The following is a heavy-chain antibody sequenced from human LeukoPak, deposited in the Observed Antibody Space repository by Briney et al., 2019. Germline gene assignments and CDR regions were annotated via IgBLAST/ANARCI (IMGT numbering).Heavy chain of an antibody. D-gene: IGHD3-22*01. CDR3: ARDVFSRYYYDSSGSPPYGMDV. J-gene: IGHJ6*02. V-gene: IGHV1-2*02. CDR1: GYTFTGYY. Sequence: ASVKVSCKASGYTFTGYYMHWVRQAPGQGLEWMGWISPDSAGTKYAQKFQGRVTMTRDTSISTAYMELSRLRSDDTAVYYCARDVFSRYYYDSSGSPPYGMDVWGQGTTVTVSS. CDR2: ISPDSAGT.